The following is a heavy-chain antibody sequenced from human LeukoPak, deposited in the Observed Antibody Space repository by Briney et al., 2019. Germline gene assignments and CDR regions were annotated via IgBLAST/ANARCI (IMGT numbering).Heavy chain of an antibody. CDR1: GFTFSSYG. Sequence: GRSLRLSCAASGFTFSSYGMHWVRQAPGKGLEWVAVIWYDGSNKYYADSVKGRFTISRDNSKNTLYLQMNSLRAEDTAVYYCARVEWELPSAFDIWGQGTMVTVSS. CDR2: IWYDGSNK. D-gene: IGHD1-26*01. CDR3: ARVEWELPSAFDI. V-gene: IGHV3-33*01. J-gene: IGHJ3*02.